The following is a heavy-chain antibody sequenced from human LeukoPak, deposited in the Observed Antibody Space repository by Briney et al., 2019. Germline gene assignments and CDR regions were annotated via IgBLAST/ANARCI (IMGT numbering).Heavy chain of an antibody. Sequence: GRSLRLSCAASGFTFSSYGMHWVRQAPGKGLEWVAVISYDGSNKYYADSVKGRFTISRDNSKNTLYLQMNSLRAEDTAVYYCAKFLPLDIVVGGLDYWGQGTLVTVSS. J-gene: IGHJ4*02. CDR2: ISYDGSNK. CDR3: AKFLPLDIVVGGLDY. V-gene: IGHV3-30*18. CDR1: GFTFSSYG. D-gene: IGHD2-21*01.